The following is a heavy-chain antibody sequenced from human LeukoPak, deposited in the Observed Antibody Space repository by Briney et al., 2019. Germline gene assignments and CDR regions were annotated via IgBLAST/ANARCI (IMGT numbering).Heavy chain of an antibody. CDR3: ARVPITVTSTGNYYYYGMDV. CDR1: GFTFSSYG. D-gene: IGHD4-17*01. Sequence: GRSLRLSCAASGFTFSSYGMHWVRQAPGKGLEWVSYISSSGSTIYYADSVKGRFTISRDNAKNSLYLQMNSLRAEDTAVYYCARVPITVTSTGNYYYYGMDVWGQGTTVTVSS. CDR2: ISSSGSTI. V-gene: IGHV3-48*04. J-gene: IGHJ6*02.